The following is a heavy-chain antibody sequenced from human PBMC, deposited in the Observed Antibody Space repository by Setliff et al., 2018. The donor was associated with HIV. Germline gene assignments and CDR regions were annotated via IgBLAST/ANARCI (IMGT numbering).Heavy chain of an antibody. J-gene: IGHJ4*02. V-gene: IGHV1-69*08. CDR2: IIPIIDTT. D-gene: IGHD6-13*01. CDR1: GGSFDMHT. CDR3: ATMSRSSRSWAIFDY. Sequence: GASVKVSCKTSGGSFDMHTISWVRQAPGQGLEFVGRIIPIIDTTNYAQKFQGRVTITADKSANTTYMELRSLRSEDTAIYYCATMSRSSRSWAIFDYWGQGVLVTVSS.